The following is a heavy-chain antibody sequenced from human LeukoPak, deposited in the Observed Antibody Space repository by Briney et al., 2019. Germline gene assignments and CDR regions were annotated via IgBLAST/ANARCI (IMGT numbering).Heavy chain of an antibody. J-gene: IGHJ4*02. D-gene: IGHD6-13*01. CDR3: ARGRGAAAEDY. CDR1: GFIFRSYA. V-gene: IGHV3-23*01. CDR2: ISGSGGST. Sequence: PGGSLRLSCAASGFIFRSYAMHWVRQAPGKGLEWVSAISGSGGSTYYADSVKGRFTISRDNSKNTLYLQMNSLRAEDTAVYYCARGRGAAAEDYWGQGTLVTVSS.